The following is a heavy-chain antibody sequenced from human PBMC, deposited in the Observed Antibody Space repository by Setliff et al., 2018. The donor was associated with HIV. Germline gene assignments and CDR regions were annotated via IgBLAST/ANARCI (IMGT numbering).Heavy chain of an antibody. CDR1: GGSFSISSHY. Sequence: PSETLSLTCTVSGGSFSISSHYWGWIRQPPGKGLEWIGRIYHSGITYYNASLKSRVSISVDTSKNQFSVKLNSVTAADTAVYYCARSISLLRGPLGDVFDIWGQGTMVTVS. CDR2: IYHSGIT. CDR3: ARSISLLRGPLGDVFDI. D-gene: IGHD3-10*01. J-gene: IGHJ3*02. V-gene: IGHV4-39*01.